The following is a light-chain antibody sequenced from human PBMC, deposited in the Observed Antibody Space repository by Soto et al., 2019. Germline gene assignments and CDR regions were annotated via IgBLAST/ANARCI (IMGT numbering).Light chain of an antibody. CDR1: QSVSSK. CDR3: QQYNNWPHT. J-gene: IGKJ2*01. V-gene: IGKV3-15*01. Sequence: EIMMTQSPATLSVSPGERATLSCRASQSVSSKLAWFQQKPGQAPRLLIYGASTRATGLPARFSGTGSGAEFTLTISSLQSEDFAGYYCQQYNNWPHTFGQGTKLEIK. CDR2: GAS.